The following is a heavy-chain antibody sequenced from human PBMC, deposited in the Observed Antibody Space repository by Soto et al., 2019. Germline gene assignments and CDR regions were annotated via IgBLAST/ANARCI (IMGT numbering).Heavy chain of an antibody. CDR2: IYYSGST. D-gene: IGHD5-18*01. CDR3: ARDATVRYSYGYDY. J-gene: IGHJ4*02. Sequence: SGTPSLTPTVSGGSISRGGYYWGWIRPPPAKGLEWIGYIYYSGSTYYNPSLKSRVTISVDTSKNQFSLKLSSVTAADTAVYYCARDATVRYSYGYDYWGQGTLVTVS. CDR1: GGSISRGGYY. V-gene: IGHV4-30-4*01.